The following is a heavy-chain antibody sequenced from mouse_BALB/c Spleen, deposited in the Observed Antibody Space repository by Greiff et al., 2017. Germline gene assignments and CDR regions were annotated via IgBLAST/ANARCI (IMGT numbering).Heavy chain of an antibody. CDR2: ISSGGSYT. D-gene: IGHD2-3*01. V-gene: IGHV5-6*02. CDR3: ARHDGYYYAMDY. Sequence: DVKLQESGGDLVKPGGSLKLSCAASGFTFSSYGMSWVRQTPDKRLEWVATISSGGSYTYYPDSVKGRFTISRDNAKNTLYLQMSSLKSEDTAMYYCARHDGYYYAMDYWGQGTSVTVSS. J-gene: IGHJ4*01. CDR1: GFTFSSYG.